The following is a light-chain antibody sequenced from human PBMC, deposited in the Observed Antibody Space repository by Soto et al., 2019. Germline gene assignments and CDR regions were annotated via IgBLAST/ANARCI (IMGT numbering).Light chain of an antibody. J-gene: IGKJ5*01. CDR3: QQYGSSPIT. Sequence: EIVLTQSPGTLSLSPGERVTLSCRPSQTISSSYLAWYQQKPGQAPRLLIHGASSRATGIPDRFSGSGSGTDFSLTISRLEPEDFAVYYCQQYGSSPITFGQGTRLEIK. CDR1: QTISSSY. CDR2: GAS. V-gene: IGKV3-20*01.